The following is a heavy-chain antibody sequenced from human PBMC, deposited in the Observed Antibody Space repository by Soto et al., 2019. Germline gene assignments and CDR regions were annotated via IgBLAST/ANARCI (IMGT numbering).Heavy chain of an antibody. V-gene: IGHV4-59*01. CDR2: FSYRGNT. D-gene: IGHD2-2*01. Sequence: SETLSLTCTVSGDSITNYYWGWIRLPPGKRLEWIGYFSYRGNTNYNPSLKSRVAISPDTSKNQFSLNLSSVTAADTAVYFCTRVGAQYCSGTTCPMDSWGQGALVTVSS. CDR1: GDSITNYY. J-gene: IGHJ4*02. CDR3: TRVGAQYCSGTTCPMDS.